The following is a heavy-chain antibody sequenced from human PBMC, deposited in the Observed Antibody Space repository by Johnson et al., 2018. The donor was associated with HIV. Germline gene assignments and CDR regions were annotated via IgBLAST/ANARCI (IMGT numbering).Heavy chain of an antibody. CDR1: GFTFSSYA. D-gene: IGHD6-19*01. Sequence: QVQLVESGGGVVQPGRSLRLSCAASGFTFSSYAMHWVRQAPGKGLEWVAVISYDGRRKYYAESLKGRTSIAIDNSMNTLYLQMNSLRAEDTAVYYCATFGYTSGWIVTDDAFDVWGHGTLVTVSS. CDR3: ATFGYTSGWIVTDDAFDV. CDR2: ISYDGRRK. J-gene: IGHJ3*01. V-gene: IGHV3-30-3*01.